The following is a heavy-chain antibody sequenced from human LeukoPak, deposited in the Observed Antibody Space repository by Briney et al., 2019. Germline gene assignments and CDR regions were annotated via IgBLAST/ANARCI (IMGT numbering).Heavy chain of an antibody. J-gene: IGHJ4*02. CDR2: ITGNSNYI. CDR1: GFTFNTYN. V-gene: IGHV3-21*01. Sequence: GGSLRLSCAASGFTFNTYNMNWVRQAPGKGLEWVSFITGNSNYIYYADSVKGRFTISRDNAKNSLYLQMNSLRVEDTAVYYCARDRVSGSGSIDYWGQGTLVTVSS. CDR3: ARDRVSGSGSIDY. D-gene: IGHD3-10*01.